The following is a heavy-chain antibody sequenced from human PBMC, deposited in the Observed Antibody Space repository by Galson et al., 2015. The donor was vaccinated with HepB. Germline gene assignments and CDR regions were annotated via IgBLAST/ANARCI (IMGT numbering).Heavy chain of an antibody. Sequence: SVKVSCKASGGTFGSYSISWVRQAPGQGLEWMGGITPIFGTTNYAQKFQGRVTITADESTSTAYMELISLRSEDTAFYYCARDLEGITVAGPHDYWGQGTQVTVSS. CDR3: ARDLEGITVAGPHDY. D-gene: IGHD6-19*01. CDR2: ITPIFGTT. V-gene: IGHV1-69*13. CDR1: GGTFGSYS. J-gene: IGHJ4*02.